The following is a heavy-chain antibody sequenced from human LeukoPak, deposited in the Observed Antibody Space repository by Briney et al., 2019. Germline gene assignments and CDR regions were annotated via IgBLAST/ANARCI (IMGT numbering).Heavy chain of an antibody. CDR2: IYQSGSS. V-gene: IGHV4-4*02. J-gene: IGHJ4*02. CDR1: GGSIGSRNW. Sequence: PSETLSLTCTVSGGSIGSRNWWSWVRQPPGKGLQWIGEIYQSGSSIYNPSLRSRVTMSVDKSKDQLSLKLSSVTAADTAVYYCARGIGAADFWGQGILVTVSS. CDR3: ARGIGAADF. D-gene: IGHD3-16*01.